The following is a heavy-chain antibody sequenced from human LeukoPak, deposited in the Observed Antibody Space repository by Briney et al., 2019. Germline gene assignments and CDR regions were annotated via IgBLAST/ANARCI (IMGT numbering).Heavy chain of an antibody. CDR1: GFTVSSTC. CDR2: ISGGGDT. J-gene: IGHJ6*02. D-gene: IGHD3-10*01. CDR3: AGRGSGYYYGMNV. Sequence: PGGSLRLSCAPSGFTVSSTCMSWVRQAPGKGLEWVSIISGGGDTFYAGSVKGRFTISRDTSKNTLYLQMNSLRAEDTAVYYCAGRGSGYYYGMNVWGQGTTVTVSS. V-gene: IGHV3-66*01.